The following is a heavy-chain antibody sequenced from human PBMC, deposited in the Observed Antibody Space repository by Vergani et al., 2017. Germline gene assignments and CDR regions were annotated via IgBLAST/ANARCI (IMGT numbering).Heavy chain of an antibody. V-gene: IGHV3-23*01. CDR2: ISGSGGST. CDR3: AKEPGELSFYYYYYMDV. J-gene: IGHJ6*03. D-gene: IGHD3-16*02. CDR1: GFTFSSYA. Sequence: EVQLLESGGGLVQPGGSPRLSCAASGFTFSSYAMSWVRQAPGKGLEWVSAISGSGGSTYYADSVKGRFTISRDNSKNTLYLQMNSLRAEDTAVYYCAKEPGELSFYYYYYMDVWGKGTTVTVSS.